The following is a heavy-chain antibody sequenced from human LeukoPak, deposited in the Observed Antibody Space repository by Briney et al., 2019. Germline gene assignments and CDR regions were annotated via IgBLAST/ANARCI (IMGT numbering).Heavy chain of an antibody. D-gene: IGHD2-2*02. CDR2: INGDGSST. CDR3: AGLGYCTSTNCYIDY. CDR1: GFTFSNDW. J-gene: IGHJ4*02. Sequence: PGGSLRLSCAASGFTFSNDWMHWVRQPPGKGLVWVSRINGDGSSTTYADSVKGRFTISRDSAKNTLYLQMNSLRAEDTAVYYCAGLGYCTSTNCYIDYWGQGTVVTVSS. V-gene: IGHV3-74*01.